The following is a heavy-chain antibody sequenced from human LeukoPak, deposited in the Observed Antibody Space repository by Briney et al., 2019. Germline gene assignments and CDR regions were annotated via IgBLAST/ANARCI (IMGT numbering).Heavy chain of an antibody. V-gene: IGHV3-15*01. CDR3: TTYTEYDILTGYSQSDY. J-gene: IGHJ4*02. CDR1: RFTFSNAW. CDR2: IKSKTDGGTT. D-gene: IGHD3-9*01. Sequence: GGSLRLSCAASRFTFSNAWMSWVRKAPGKGLEWVGRIKSKTDGGTTDYAAPVKGRFTVSRDDSKNTLYLQMNSLKTEDAAVYYSTTYTEYDILTGYSQSDYWGQGTLVTVSS.